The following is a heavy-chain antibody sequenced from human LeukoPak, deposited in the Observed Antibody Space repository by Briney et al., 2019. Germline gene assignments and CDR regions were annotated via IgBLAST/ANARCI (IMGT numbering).Heavy chain of an antibody. CDR3: ARRITMNRDAFDI. D-gene: IGHD3-22*01. Sequence: ASVRVSCKASGYTFTSYYMHWVRQAPGQGLEWMGIINPSGGSTSYAQKFQGRVTMTRDTSTSTVYMELSSLRSEDTAVYYCARRITMNRDAFDIWGQGTMVTVSS. V-gene: IGHV1-46*03. J-gene: IGHJ3*02. CDR2: INPSGGST. CDR1: GYTFTSYY.